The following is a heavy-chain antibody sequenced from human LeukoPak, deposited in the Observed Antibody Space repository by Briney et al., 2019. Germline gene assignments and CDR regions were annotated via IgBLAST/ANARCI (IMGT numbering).Heavy chain of an antibody. CDR2: IYYSGST. Sequence: NLSLTCTVSGGSISSGGYYWSWIRQHPGKGLEWIGYIYYSGSTYYNPSLKSRVTISIDTSKNQFSLKLSSVTAADTAVYYCARVTRGSCSFFDYWGQGTPVSVSS. J-gene: IGHJ4*02. V-gene: IGHV4-31*03. D-gene: IGHD2-15*01. CDR3: ARVTRGSCSFFDY. CDR1: GGSISSGGYY.